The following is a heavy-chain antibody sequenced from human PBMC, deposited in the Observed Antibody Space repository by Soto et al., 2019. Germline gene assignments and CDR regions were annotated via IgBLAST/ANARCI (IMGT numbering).Heavy chain of an antibody. D-gene: IGHD3-16*02. V-gene: IGHV3-43*01. CDR3: AKEKNRIFDY. CDR1: GFTFDDYT. CDR2: ITWDAGST. Sequence: EVHLMESGGAVVQPGGSLRLSCVASGFTFDDYTMHWVRQVPGKGLEWVSLITWDAGSTFYADSVKGRFTISRDNNKDSLYLQMNSLRTEDTALYSCAKEKNRIFDYWGRGTLVTVSS. J-gene: IGHJ4*02.